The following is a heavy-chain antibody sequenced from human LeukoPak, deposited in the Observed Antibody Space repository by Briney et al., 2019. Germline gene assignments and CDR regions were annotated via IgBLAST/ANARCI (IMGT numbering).Heavy chain of an antibody. V-gene: IGHV3-7*01. CDR2: IKKDGTER. CDR3: AKDPTPRAPP. Sequence: GGSLRLSCAASGFTFTTDWMSWVRQAPGKGLEWVANIKKDGTERYYVDSVTGRFTISRDNAKNSLYLQMSSLRVEDTAVYYCAKDPTPRAPPWGQGTLVTVSS. D-gene: IGHD2-15*01. CDR1: GFTFTTDW. J-gene: IGHJ5*02.